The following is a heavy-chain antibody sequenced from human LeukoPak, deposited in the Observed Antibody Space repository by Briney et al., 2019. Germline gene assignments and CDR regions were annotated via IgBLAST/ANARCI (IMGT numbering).Heavy chain of an antibody. D-gene: IGHD3-16*01. J-gene: IGHJ6*02. CDR1: GYTFTSYY. CDR3: ARESLTVDPYTGSYGMDV. V-gene: IGHV1-46*01. Sequence: ASVKVSCKASGYTFTSYYMHWVRQAPGQGLEWMGIINPSGGSTSYAQKFQGRVTMTRDTSTSTVYMELSSLRSEDTAVYYCARESLTVDPYTGSYGMDVWGQGTTVTVSS. CDR2: INPSGGST.